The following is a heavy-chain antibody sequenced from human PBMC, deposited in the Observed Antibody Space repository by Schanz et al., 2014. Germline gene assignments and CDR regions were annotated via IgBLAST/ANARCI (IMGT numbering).Heavy chain of an antibody. CDR3: ARDGEAAAGCDY. D-gene: IGHD6-13*01. Sequence: QVQLVQSGAEVKQPGASVKVSCKASGYTFTSYGITWVRQAPGQGLEWMGWISAYNGHTTYAQKFQGRVTMTTDTSTSTVYMELSSLRSEDTAVYYCARDGEAAAGCDYWGQGTLVTVSS. J-gene: IGHJ4*02. CDR2: ISAYNGHT. V-gene: IGHV1-18*01. CDR1: GYTFTSYG.